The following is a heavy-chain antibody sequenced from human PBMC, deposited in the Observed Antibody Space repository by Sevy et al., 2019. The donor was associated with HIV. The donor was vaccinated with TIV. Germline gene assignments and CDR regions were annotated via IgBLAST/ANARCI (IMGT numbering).Heavy chain of an antibody. Sequence: ASVKVSCKASGYTFTNYYIHWVRQAPGQGLEWMGWINPNSGATNYAQKFQGRVTMTRDTSSSKAYMELGRLRSDDTALFYCARDLIEYQMLTFDYWGQGTLVTVSS. CDR2: INPNSGAT. CDR3: ARDLIEYQMLTFDY. V-gene: IGHV1-2*02. J-gene: IGHJ4*02. D-gene: IGHD2-2*01. CDR1: GYTFTNYY.